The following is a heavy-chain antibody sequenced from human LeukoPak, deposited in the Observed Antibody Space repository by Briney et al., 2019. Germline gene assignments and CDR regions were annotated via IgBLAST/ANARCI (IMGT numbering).Heavy chain of an antibody. CDR2: ISSSSSYI. V-gene: IGHV3-21*01. CDR1: GFTFSDYS. J-gene: IGHJ2*01. D-gene: IGHD2-2*02. CDR3: ARREDCSSTSCYINWYFDL. Sequence: GGSLRLSCAASGFTFSDYSMNWVRQAPGKGLEWVSSISSSSSYIYYADSVKGRFTISRDNAKNSLYLQMNSLRAEDTAVYYCARREDCSSTSCYINWYFDLRGRGTLVTVSS.